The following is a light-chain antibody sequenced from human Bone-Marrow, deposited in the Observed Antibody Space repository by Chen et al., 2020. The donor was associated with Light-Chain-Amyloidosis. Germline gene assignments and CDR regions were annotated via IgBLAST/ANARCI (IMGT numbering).Light chain of an antibody. CDR3: AAWDDSLSGNWV. J-gene: IGLJ3*02. V-gene: IGLV1-47*01. CDR1: SSNIGSNY. CDR2: RNN. Sequence: QSVLTQPPSASGTPGQRVTISSSGSSSNIGSNYVYWYQQLPGTAPKLLIYRNNQRPSGVPDRFSGSKSGTSASLAISGLRSEDEADYYCAAWDDSLSGNWVFGGGTKLTVL.